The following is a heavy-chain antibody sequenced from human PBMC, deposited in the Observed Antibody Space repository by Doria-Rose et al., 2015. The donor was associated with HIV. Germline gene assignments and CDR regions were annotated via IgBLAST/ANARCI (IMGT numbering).Heavy chain of an antibody. Sequence: VQLQESGPGLVKPAETLSLTCTVSGGSISSYYWNWIRQPPGKGLEWIGYIYSSGSTHYNSSLKSRVTISIATSKTHFPLKLSSVTAADTAVYYCARFRPSRGIYYSLDVWGKGTTVTVSS. V-gene: IGHV4-4*09. CDR1: GGSISSYY. J-gene: IGHJ6*03. CDR2: IYSSGST. D-gene: IGHD3-10*01. CDR3: ARFRPSRGIYYSLDV.